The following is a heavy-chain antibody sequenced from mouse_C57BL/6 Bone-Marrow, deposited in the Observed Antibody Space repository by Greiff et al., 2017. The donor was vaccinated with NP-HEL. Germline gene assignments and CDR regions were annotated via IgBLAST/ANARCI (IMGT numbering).Heavy chain of an antibody. Sequence: EVKLMESGGGLVQPGGSLKLSCAASGFTFSDYYMYWVRQTPEKRLEWVAYISNGGGSIYYPDTVKGRFTISRDNAKNTLYLQMSRLKSEDTAMYYCARHDGSSYYAMDYWGQGTSVTVSS. V-gene: IGHV5-12*01. J-gene: IGHJ4*01. D-gene: IGHD1-1*01. CDR3: ARHDGSSYYAMDY. CDR2: ISNGGGSI. CDR1: GFTFSDYY.